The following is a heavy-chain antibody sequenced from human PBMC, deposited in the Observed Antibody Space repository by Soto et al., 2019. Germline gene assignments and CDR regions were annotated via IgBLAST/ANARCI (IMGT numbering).Heavy chain of an antibody. V-gene: IGHV5-51*01. D-gene: IGHD2-8*01. CDR3: ARPSARRVSWLDR. CDR2: IYPDDSDA. CDR1: GYSFPDYW. J-gene: IGHJ5*02. Sequence: GESLKISCQGSGYSFPDYWIGWVRQVPGKGLEWMGIIYPDDSDAKYSPSFQGQVTMSADKSINTAYLQWSSLKASDTGMYFCARPSARRVSWLDRWGQGTLVTVSS.